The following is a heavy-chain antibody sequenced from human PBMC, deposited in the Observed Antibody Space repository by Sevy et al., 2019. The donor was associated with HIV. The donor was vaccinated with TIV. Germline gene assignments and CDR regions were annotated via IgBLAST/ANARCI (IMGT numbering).Heavy chain of an antibody. CDR3: TRVRGTISPYYYFGMDV. CDR2: IRSQTFGGTT. V-gene: IGHV3-49*03. D-gene: IGHD3-16*01. CDR1: GFKFGDYA. J-gene: IGHJ6*02. Sequence: GGSLRLSCTASGFKFGDYAMSWLRQAPGKGLEWVGFIRSQTFGGTTEYAASVKDRFAISRDDSRSIAYRQMDSLTTEDTAIYFCTRVRGTISPYYYFGMDVWGQGTTVTVSS.